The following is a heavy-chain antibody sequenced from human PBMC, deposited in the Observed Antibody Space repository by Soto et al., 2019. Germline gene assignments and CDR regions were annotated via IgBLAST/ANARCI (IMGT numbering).Heavy chain of an antibody. V-gene: IGHV4-30-4*08. D-gene: IGHD2-21*02. CDR2: IHYRVSI. J-gene: IGHJ6*02. CDR3: AREDDGGDRDYYGLDV. CDR1: GGSISYEYYH. Sequence: QVQLQQSGPGLVKPSQTLSLTCTVSGGSISYEYYHWTWIRQSPGKGLEWIGYIHYRVSIIYNSSFKSRVTISVDTSKTQFSLQLSAVTAADTAVYFCAREDDGGDRDYYGLDVWGQGTTVAVSS.